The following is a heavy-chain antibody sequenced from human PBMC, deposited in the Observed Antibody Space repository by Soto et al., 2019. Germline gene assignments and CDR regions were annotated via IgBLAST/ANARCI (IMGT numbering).Heavy chain of an antibody. Sequence: SETLSLTCTVSGGSVSGGNYYWSWIRQPPGKGLEWIGYIYYSGNTNYNPSLKSRATISADTSKNQFSLRSLRSDDTAVYYCARDHRGELSDYWGQGTLVTVSS. CDR1: GGSVSGGNYY. V-gene: IGHV4-61*01. CDR2: IYYSGNT. D-gene: IGHD1-26*01. CDR3: ARDHRGELSDY. J-gene: IGHJ4*02.